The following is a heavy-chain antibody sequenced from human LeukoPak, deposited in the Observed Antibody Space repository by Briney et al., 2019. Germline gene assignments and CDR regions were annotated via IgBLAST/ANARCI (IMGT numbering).Heavy chain of an antibody. V-gene: IGHV3-53*01. CDR1: GFTVSSNY. CDR3: ARRGVGATSGYFDY. Sequence: GGSLRLSCAASGFTVSSNYMSWVRQAPGKGLEWVSVIYSGGSTYYADSVKGRFTISRDNSKNTLYLQMNSLRAEDTAVYYRARRGVGATSGYFDYWGQGTLVTVSS. J-gene: IGHJ4*02. D-gene: IGHD1-26*01. CDR2: IYSGGST.